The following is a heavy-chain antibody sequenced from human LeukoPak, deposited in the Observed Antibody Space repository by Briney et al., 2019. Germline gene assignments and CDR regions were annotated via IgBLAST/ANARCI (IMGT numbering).Heavy chain of an antibody. Sequence: SETLSLTCTVSGGSISSYYWSWIRQPPGKGLEWIGEINHSGSTNYNPSLKSRVTISVDTSKNQFSLKLSSVTAADTAVYYCARHTYYDSSGYKLRYYYYYGMDVWGQGTTVTVSS. J-gene: IGHJ6*02. V-gene: IGHV4-34*01. CDR3: ARHTYYDSSGYKLRYYYYYGMDV. D-gene: IGHD3-22*01. CDR1: GGSISSYY. CDR2: INHSGST.